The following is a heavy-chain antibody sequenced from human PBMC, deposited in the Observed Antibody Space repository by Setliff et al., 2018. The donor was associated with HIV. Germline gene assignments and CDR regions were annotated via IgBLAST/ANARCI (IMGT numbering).Heavy chain of an antibody. J-gene: IGHJ4*02. CDR3: ARDYYDSSGYFWGRGY. Sequence: SETLSLTCTVSGGSISSHYWSWIRQPPGKGLEWIGSIYYSGSTNYNPSLKSRVTISVDTSKNKFSLKLSSVTAADTAVYYCARDYYDSSGYFWGRGYWGQGTLVTVSS. CDR1: GGSISSHY. V-gene: IGHV4-59*11. CDR2: IYYSGST. D-gene: IGHD3-22*01.